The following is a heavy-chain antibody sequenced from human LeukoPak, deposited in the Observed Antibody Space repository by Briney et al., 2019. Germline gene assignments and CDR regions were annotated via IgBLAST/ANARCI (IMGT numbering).Heavy chain of an antibody. J-gene: IGHJ4*02. CDR1: GFTFSNAW. CDR2: IKSKTDGGTT. Sequence: GGSLRLSCAASGFTFSNAWMSWVRQAPGKGLEWVGRIKSKTDGGTTDYAAPVKSRFTISRDDSKNTLYLQMNSLKTEDTAVYYCTSSIAVAGTHYFDYWGQGTLVTVSS. CDR3: TSSIAVAGTHYFDY. D-gene: IGHD6-19*01. V-gene: IGHV3-15*01.